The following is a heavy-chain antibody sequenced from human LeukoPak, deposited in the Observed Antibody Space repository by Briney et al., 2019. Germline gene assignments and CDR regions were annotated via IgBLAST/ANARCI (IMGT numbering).Heavy chain of an antibody. CDR3: ARGGNYFDY. CDR1: GGSISSYY. Sequence: SETLSLTCAVSGGSISSYYWSWIRQPPGKGLEWIGYIYYSGSTNYSPSLKSRVTISVDTSKNQFSLKLSSVTAADTAVYYCARGGNYFDYWGQGTLVTVSS. J-gene: IGHJ4*02. CDR2: IYYSGST. D-gene: IGHD6-13*01. V-gene: IGHV4-59*01.